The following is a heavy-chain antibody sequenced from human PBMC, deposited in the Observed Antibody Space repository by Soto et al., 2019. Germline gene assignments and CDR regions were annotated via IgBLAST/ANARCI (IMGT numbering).Heavy chain of an antibody. Sequence: PGGFLRLSCAASGFTFRNNVLSWVRQAPGKGLDWVSGITGSGRDTYYADSVKGRFTISRDNSKNMVFLQMNSLRAEDTALYYCAKNGLDNSPSAIDSWGPGTLVTVSS. CDR1: GFTFRNNV. J-gene: IGHJ4*02. CDR2: ITGSGRDT. CDR3: AKNGLDNSPSAIDS. V-gene: IGHV3-23*01. D-gene: IGHD2-8*01.